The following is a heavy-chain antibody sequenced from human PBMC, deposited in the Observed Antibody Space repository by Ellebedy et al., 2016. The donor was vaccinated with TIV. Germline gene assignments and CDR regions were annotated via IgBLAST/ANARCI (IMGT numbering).Heavy chain of an antibody. CDR2: INSDGSST. J-gene: IGHJ4*02. CDR3: ATERSGSYYNY. D-gene: IGHD1-26*01. Sequence: GESLKISCSASGFTFSSYAMHWVRQAPGKGLLWVSRINSDGSSTTYADSVKGRFTISRDNAKNTVYLQMNSLRLEDTAVYYCATERSGSYYNYWGQGTLVTVSS. V-gene: IGHV3-74*03. CDR1: GFTFSSYA.